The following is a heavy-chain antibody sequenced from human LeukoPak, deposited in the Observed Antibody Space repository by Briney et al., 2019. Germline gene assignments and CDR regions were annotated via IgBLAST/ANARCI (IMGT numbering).Heavy chain of an antibody. V-gene: IGHV4-34*01. Sequence: SETLSLTCAVYGGSFSGYYWSWIRQPPGKGLEWIGEINHSGSTNYNPSLKSRVTISVDTSKNQFSLKLSSVTAADTAVYYCARRLQLWLRVHNAFDIWGQGTMVTVSS. CDR1: GGSFSGYY. D-gene: IGHD5-18*01. CDR2: INHSGST. CDR3: ARRLQLWLRVHNAFDI. J-gene: IGHJ3*02.